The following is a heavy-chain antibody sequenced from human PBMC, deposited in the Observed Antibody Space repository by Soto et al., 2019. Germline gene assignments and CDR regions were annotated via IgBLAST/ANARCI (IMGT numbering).Heavy chain of an antibody. CDR2: IYYSGST. D-gene: IGHD6-25*01. J-gene: IGHJ4*02. Sequence: QVQLQESGPGLVKPSETLSLTCTVSGGSVSSGSYYWSWIRQPPGKGLECVGYIYYSGSTNYNPSLKIRVTIPVDTSKNQFTLKLSSVTAADPAVYYCARVTSGWRLVSYFDYWGQGTLVTVSS. CDR3: ARVTSGWRLVSYFDY. V-gene: IGHV4-61*01. CDR1: GGSVSSGSYY.